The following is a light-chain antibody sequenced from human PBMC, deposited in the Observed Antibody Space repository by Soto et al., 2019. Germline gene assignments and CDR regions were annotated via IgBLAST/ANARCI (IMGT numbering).Light chain of an antibody. CDR1: QGVSDW. J-gene: IGKJ2*01. CDR3: HQYDKYPFT. CDR2: KAS. Sequence: DIQMTQSPSTLSASVGDRVTITCRAGQGVSDWLAWYQQKPWNAPQLLIYKASTLDSGVPSRFSGSVSGTEFALTISSLQSDDFATYFCHQYDKYPFTFGQGTKVEVK. V-gene: IGKV1-5*03.